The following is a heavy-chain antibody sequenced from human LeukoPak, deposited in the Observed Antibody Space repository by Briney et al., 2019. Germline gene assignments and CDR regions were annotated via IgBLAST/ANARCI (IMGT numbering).Heavy chain of an antibody. V-gene: IGHV1-2*02. CDR1: GYTFTGYY. Sequence: ASVKVSCKASGYTFTGYYMHWVRQAPGQGLEWMGWINPNSGGTNYAQKFQGRVTMTRDTSISTAYMELSRLRSDDTAVYYCARVKRYSGSYGAFDIWGQGTMVTVSS. D-gene: IGHD1-26*01. CDR3: ARVKRYSGSYGAFDI. CDR2: INPNSGGT. J-gene: IGHJ3*02.